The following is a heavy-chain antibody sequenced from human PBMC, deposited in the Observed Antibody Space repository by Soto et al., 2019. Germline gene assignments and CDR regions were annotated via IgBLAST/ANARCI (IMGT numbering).Heavy chain of an antibody. Sequence: SDTLSLTCAVSGVSVTNGDYYWSWMRQSPGKGLEWIGNIYYSETTSTTPSLNSRLSISIDTSSNKFSLQLTSVSAADTAIYYCARQRRGGYWFHPWGQGTLVTVSS. J-gene: IGHJ5*02. V-gene: IGHV4-30-4*02. CDR3: ARQRRGGYWFHP. CDR1: GVSVTNGDYY. CDR2: IYYSETT.